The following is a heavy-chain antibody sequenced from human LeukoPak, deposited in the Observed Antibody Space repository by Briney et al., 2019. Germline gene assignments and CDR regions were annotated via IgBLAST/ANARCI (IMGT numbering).Heavy chain of an antibody. CDR1: GGSISSGDYY. D-gene: IGHD6-13*01. CDR3: ARYSSSWYLGAFDI. CDR2: IYYSGST. Sequence: TLSLTCAVSGGSISSGDYYWSWIRQPPGTGLEWIGYIYYSGSTYYNPSLKSRVTISVDTSKNQFSLKLSSVTAADTAVYYCARYSSSWYLGAFDIWGQGTMVTVSS. J-gene: IGHJ3*02. V-gene: IGHV4-30-4*01.